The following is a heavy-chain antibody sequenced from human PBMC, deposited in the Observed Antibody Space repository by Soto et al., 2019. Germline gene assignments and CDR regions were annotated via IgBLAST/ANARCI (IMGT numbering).Heavy chain of an antibody. CDR3: ASSYYYDSSGYSSLYYHYGMAV. J-gene: IGHJ6*02. D-gene: IGHD3-22*01. CDR2: INAGNGNT. V-gene: IGHV1-3*01. CDR1: GYTFTSYA. Sequence: GASVKVSCKASGYTFTSYAMHWVRQAPGQRLEWMGWINAGNGNTKYSQMFQGRVTITRDTSASTAYMELSSLRSEDTAVYYCASSYYYDSSGYSSLYYHYGMAVWGQGTTVTVSS.